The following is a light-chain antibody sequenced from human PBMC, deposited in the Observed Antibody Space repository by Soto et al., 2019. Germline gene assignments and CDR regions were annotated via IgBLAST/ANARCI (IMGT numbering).Light chain of an antibody. CDR2: GNY. V-gene: IGLV1-47*01. CDR3: AAWDDSLSGYV. Sequence: QSVLTQPPSASGTPGQRVTISCSGSSSNIGRNYEYWYQQLPGTAPKLLIYGNYQRPSGVPDRFSGSKSGTSASLAISGLRSEDEADYYWAAWDDSLSGYVFGTGTKLTVL. CDR1: SSNIGRNY. J-gene: IGLJ1*01.